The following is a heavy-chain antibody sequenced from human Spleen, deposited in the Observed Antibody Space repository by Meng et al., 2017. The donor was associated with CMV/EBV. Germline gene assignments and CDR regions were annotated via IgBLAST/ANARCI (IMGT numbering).Heavy chain of an antibody. Sequence: GGSLRLSCTGFEFTFSGYWMSWVRQAPGKGLEWVAKIKQDGSERYYVDSVKGRFIISRDNAKKSLYLQMNSLRPEDTALYYCVRDNHGFGELRQDVWGQGTTVTVSS. V-gene: IGHV3-7*01. D-gene: IGHD3-10*01. J-gene: IGHJ6*02. CDR2: IKQDGSER. CDR1: EFTFSGYW. CDR3: VRDNHGFGELRQDV.